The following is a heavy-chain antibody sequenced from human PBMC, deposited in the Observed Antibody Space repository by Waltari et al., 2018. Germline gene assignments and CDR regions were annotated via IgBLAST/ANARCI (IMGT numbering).Heavy chain of an antibody. J-gene: IGHJ4*02. CDR1: GLTVSSNY. CDR3: ARTPTGADYFDY. Sequence: EVQRVESGGGLIQPGGSLRLSCAASGLTVSSNYMSWVRQAPGKGLEWVSVIYSGGSTYYADSVKGRFTISRDNSKNTLYLQMNSLRAEDTAVYYCARTPTGADYFDYWGQGTLVTVSS. CDR2: IYSGGST. V-gene: IGHV3-53*01. D-gene: IGHD1-26*01.